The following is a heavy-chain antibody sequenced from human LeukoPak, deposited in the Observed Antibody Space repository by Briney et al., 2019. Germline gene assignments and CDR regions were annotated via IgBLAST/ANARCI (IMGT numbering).Heavy chain of an antibody. Sequence: GGSLRLSCAASGFSFTSYEMNWVRQAPGKGLEWVSYISSSGSTIYYADSVKGRFTISRDNAKDSLYLQMNSLRAEDTAVYYCARQRWPFYLYMDVWGKGTAVTISS. CDR3: ARQRWPFYLYMDV. CDR2: ISSSGSTI. V-gene: IGHV3-48*03. D-gene: IGHD2-15*01. CDR1: GFSFTSYE. J-gene: IGHJ6*03.